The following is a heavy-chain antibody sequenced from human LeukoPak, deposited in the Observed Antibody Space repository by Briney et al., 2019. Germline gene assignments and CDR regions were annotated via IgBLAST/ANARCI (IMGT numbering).Heavy chain of an antibody. J-gene: IGHJ4*02. D-gene: IGHD6-6*01. V-gene: IGHV4-39*01. CDR3: ARRGIATRTSLFDY. Sequence: SETLSLTCTVYTVSISSSSYYWGWLRQPPGKGLEWIGSIYYSGSTYYNPSLKSRVTISVDTSKNQFSLKLSSVTAADTAVYYCARRGIATRTSLFDYWGQGTLVTVSS. CDR1: TVSISSSSYY. CDR2: IYYSGST.